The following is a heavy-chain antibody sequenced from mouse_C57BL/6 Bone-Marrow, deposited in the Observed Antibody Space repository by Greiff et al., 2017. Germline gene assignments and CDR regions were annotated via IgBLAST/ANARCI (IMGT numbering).Heavy chain of an antibody. CDR3: ASLFFAY. CDR2: INPSSGYT. J-gene: IGHJ3*01. V-gene: IGHV1-4*01. D-gene: IGHD6-2*01. Sequence: VQLQQSGAELARPGASVKMSCKASGYTFTSYTMHWVKQRPGQGLEWIGYINPSSGYTKYNQKFKDKATLTADTSSNTAYLQLSILTSEATAIYYCASLFFAYWGQGTLVTVSA. CDR1: GYTFTSYT.